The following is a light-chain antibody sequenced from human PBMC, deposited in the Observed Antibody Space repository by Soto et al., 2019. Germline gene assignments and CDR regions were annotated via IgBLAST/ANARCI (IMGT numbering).Light chain of an antibody. CDR3: QQYGRSSIFS. CDR1: QSVSSSY. V-gene: IGKV3-20*01. Sequence: EVVLTQSPGTLSLSPGERATLSCRASQSVSSSYLAWYQQKPGQAPRLLIYGASSRATGIPDRFSGSGSGTEFTLTISRLDPEDFAVYYCQQYGRSSIFSFGPGTKVDIK. CDR2: GAS. J-gene: IGKJ3*01.